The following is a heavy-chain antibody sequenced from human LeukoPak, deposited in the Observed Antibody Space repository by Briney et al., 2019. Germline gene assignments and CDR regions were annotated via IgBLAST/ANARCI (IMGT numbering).Heavy chain of an antibody. D-gene: IGHD3-9*01. CDR1: YGSINDYY. J-gene: IGHJ3*02. CDR2: IYSSGST. Sequence: SSETQSLTCTVSYGSINDYYWRWIPGTAERGPECVGRIYSSGSTNYNPSLKSRVTMSVDTSKNQFSLKLSSVTAADTAVYFCARQDISTGYDAFDIWGQGTMVTVSS. V-gene: IGHV4-4*07. CDR3: ARQDISTGYDAFDI.